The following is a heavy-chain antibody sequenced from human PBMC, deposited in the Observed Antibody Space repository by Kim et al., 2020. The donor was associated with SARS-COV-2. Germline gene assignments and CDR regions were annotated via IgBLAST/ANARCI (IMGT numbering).Heavy chain of an antibody. D-gene: IGHD5-18*01. CDR1: GFTFSSYA. V-gene: IGHV3-23*01. J-gene: IGHJ4*02. Sequence: GGSLRLSCAASGFTFSSYAMSWVRQAPGKGLEWVSAISGSGGSTYYADSVKGRFTISKDNSKNTLYLQMNSLRAEDTAVYYCAKGGYSYGFGGGHIDYWGQGTLVTVSS. CDR2: ISGSGGST. CDR3: AKGGYSYGFGGGHIDY.